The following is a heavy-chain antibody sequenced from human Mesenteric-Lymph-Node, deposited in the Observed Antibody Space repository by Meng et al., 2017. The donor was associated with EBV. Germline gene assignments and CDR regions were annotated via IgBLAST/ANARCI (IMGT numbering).Heavy chain of an antibody. CDR1: AYTFTSYY. D-gene: IGHD5-24*01. CDR2: MNPNSGAT. J-gene: IGHJ4*02. V-gene: IGHV1-8*01. CDR3: SRDSIYNGQDS. Sequence: VHLLRAEAVGQKPAASATVSCKTTAYTFTSYYLNCVRQSPGQGLQWMGWMNPNSGATGSTQKFQGRVTMTRNTSISTAYMELNSLTSEDTAVYYCSRDSIYNGQDSWGQGTLVTVSS.